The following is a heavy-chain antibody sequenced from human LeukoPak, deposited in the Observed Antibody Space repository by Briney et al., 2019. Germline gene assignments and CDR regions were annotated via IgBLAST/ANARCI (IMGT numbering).Heavy chain of an antibody. J-gene: IGHJ4*02. CDR2: INSDESST. D-gene: IGHD3-10*01. Sequence: PGGSLRLSCAASGFSFSNYWMHGVRQAPGKGLVWVSRINSDESSTRYADSVKGRFTISRDNAKNTLYLQMNSLRAEDTAVYYCARGQDVSWFGELLFYWGQGTLVTVSS. V-gene: IGHV3-74*01. CDR1: GFSFSNYW. CDR3: ARGQDVSWFGELLFY.